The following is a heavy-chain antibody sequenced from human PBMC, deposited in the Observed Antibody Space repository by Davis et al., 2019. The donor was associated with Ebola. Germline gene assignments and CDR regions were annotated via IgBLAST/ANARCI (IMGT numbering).Heavy chain of an antibody. J-gene: IGHJ4*02. Sequence: GESLKISCAASGFTFSGSAMHWVRQASGKGLEWVGRIRSKANSYATAYAASVKGRFTISRDDSKNTAYLQMNSPKTEDTAVYYCTSWVRDFDYWGQGTLVTVSS. D-gene: IGHD2-21*01. CDR2: IRSKANSYAT. CDR1: GFTFSGSA. CDR3: TSWVRDFDY. V-gene: IGHV3-73*01.